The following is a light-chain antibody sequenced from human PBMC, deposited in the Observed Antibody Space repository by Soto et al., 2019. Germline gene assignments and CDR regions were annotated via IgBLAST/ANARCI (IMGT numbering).Light chain of an antibody. CDR2: EVS. CDR3: SSYEGSNIYV. V-gene: IGLV2-8*01. Sequence: QSVLTQPPSASGSPGQSVTLSCTGTSSDVGGYNYVSWYQQHPGKAPKLMIYEVSKRPSGVPDRFSGSKSGNTASLTVSGLQAEDEADYYCSSYEGSNIYVFGTGTKVTVL. J-gene: IGLJ1*01. CDR1: SSDVGGYNY.